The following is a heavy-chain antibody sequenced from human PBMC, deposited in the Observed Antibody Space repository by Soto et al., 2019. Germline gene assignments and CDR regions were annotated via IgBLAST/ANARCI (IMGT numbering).Heavy chain of an antibody. V-gene: IGHV4-39*01. Sequence: SGTLSLTRAVTGDSSNSRVDSWVWIRQPPGKGLEWIGSIYYSGRTYNNPSLRSRVSMSIDTSKDQFSLKLKSVTAADTALYFCARQRTSVVTQAYFDVWGPG. J-gene: IGHJ4*02. CDR2: IYYSGRT. CDR3: ARQRTSVVTQAYFDV. CDR1: GDSSNSRVDS. D-gene: IGHD2-21*02.